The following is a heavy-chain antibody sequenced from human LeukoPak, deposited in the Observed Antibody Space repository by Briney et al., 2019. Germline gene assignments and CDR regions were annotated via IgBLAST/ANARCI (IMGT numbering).Heavy chain of an antibody. J-gene: IGHJ4*02. V-gene: IGHV5-10-1*01. Sequence: GGSLKISCNISGYPFTTYYISWLRQVPGKGLEWMEYVSPRDFHTKYYPSFQGHVTISADRSVNTAYLQWNSLKTSDTGMYYCASGGGGWDYWGQGTLVTVSS. CDR3: ASGGGGWDY. CDR1: GYPFTTYY. D-gene: IGHD6-19*01. CDR2: VSPRDFHT.